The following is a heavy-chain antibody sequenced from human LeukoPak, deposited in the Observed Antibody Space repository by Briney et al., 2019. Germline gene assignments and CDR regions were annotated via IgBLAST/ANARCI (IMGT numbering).Heavy chain of an antibody. CDR3: ASGISFGEKCLAY. J-gene: IGHJ4*02. CDR1: GFTVSSNY. CDR2: ISFDGSHK. V-gene: IGHV3-30*03. D-gene: IGHD3-10*01. Sequence: PGGSLRLSCAASGFTVSSNYMSWVRQAPDKGLEWVAVISFDGSHKYYADSVKGRLTISRDNSKNTLYVQMNSLRAEDTAVYYCASGISFGEKCLAYWGQGTLVTVSS.